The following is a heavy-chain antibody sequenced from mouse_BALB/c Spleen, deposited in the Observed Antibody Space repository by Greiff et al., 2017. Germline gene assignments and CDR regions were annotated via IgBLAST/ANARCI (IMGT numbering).Heavy chain of an antibody. CDR2: IWSGGST. Sequence: VQGVESGPGLVQPSQSLSITCTVSGFSLTSYGVHWVRQSPGKGLEWLGVIWSGGSTDYNAAFISRLSISKDNSKSQVFFKMNSLQANDTAIYYCARNYYYGSPWFAYWGQGTLVTVSA. CDR3: ARNYYYGSPWFAY. J-gene: IGHJ3*01. CDR1: GFSLTSYG. V-gene: IGHV2-2*02. D-gene: IGHD1-1*01.